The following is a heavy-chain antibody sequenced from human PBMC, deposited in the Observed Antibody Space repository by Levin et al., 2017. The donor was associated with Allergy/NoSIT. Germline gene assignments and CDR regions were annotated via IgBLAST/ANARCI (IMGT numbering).Heavy chain of an antibody. CDR2: INQDGSEK. CDR1: GFTFSRYW. J-gene: IGHJ5*02. D-gene: IGHD1-1*01. V-gene: IGHV3-7*01. CDR3: ARFNWNSPFPHSYEP. Sequence: GGSLRLSCAASGFTFSRYWMSWVRQAPGKGLEWVANINQDGSEKYYVDSVKGRFTISRDNAKNSLSLQMNSLRAEDTAMYYCARFNWNSPFPHSYEPWGQGTLVTVSS.